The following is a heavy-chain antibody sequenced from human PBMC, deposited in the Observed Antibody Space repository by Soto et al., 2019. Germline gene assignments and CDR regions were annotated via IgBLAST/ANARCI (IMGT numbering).Heavy chain of an antibody. CDR3: TQVIRGVTWN. D-gene: IGHD3-10*01. J-gene: IGHJ4*02. V-gene: IGHV2-5*02. CDR1: GFSLSTSGLG. Sequence: QITLEESGPPLVKPTQTLTLTCNFSGFSLSTSGLGVSWIRQPPGKALEWLALIYWDDDDRYSPSLKRRLSIRKDTSKNQVVLTLTNVDRADTATYFCTQVIRGVTWNWGQGTLVTVSS. CDR2: IYWDDDD.